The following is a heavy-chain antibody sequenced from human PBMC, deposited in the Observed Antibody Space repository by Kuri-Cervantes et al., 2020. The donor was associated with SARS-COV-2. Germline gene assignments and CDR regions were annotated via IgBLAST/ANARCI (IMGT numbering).Heavy chain of an antibody. CDR3: ARVTDWGWDVFDL. CDR1: GGSISSSSYY. Sequence: GSLRLSCTVSGGSISSSSYYWGWIRQPPGKGLEWIGSIYYSGSTYYNPSLKSRVTISVDTSKNQFSLQLTSVTPEDTAVYYCARVTDWGWDVFDLWGRGTMVTVSS. D-gene: IGHD7-27*01. CDR2: IYYSGST. V-gene: IGHV4-39*01. J-gene: IGHJ3*01.